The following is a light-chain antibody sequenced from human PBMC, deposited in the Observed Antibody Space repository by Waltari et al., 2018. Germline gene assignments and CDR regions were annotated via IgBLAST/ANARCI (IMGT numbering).Light chain of an antibody. V-gene: IGLV3-21*01. J-gene: IGLJ1*01. CDR1: NIGSSS. CDR2: HDS. Sequence: SYVLTQLPSVSVAPGKTARIPCGGNNIGSSSVHWYQVKPGQAPVLVISHDSDRPSGIPERFSGSNSGTTATLTISRVEAGDEADFYCQVWDSSSDQHVFGTGTKVTVL. CDR3: QVWDSSSDQHV.